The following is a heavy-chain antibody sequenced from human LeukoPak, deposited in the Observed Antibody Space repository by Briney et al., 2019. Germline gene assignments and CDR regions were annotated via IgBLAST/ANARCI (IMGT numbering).Heavy chain of an antibody. V-gene: IGHV7-4-1*02. D-gene: IGHD6-13*01. Sequence: SVKVSCKASGYTFTSYAMNWVRQAPGQGLEWMGWISTNTGTPTYAQGFTGRFVFSLDTSVSTAYLQISSLKSEDTAVYYCARDVDDFGLAAAGRYWGQGTLVTVSS. J-gene: IGHJ4*02. CDR3: ARDVDDFGLAAAGRY. CDR1: GYTFTSYA. CDR2: ISTNTGTP.